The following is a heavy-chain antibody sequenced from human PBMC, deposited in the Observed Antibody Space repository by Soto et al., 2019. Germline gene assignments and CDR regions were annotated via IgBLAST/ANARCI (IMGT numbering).Heavy chain of an antibody. D-gene: IGHD3-3*01. CDR3: EKDLTIFGVVPST. V-gene: IGHV3-23*01. CDR1: GFTFSSYA. Sequence: PGGSLRLSSAASGFTFSSYAMSWVRQAPGKGLEWVSAISGSGGSTYYADSVKGRFTISRDNSKNTQYLQMNRLRAEDTAVYYCEKDLTIFGVVPSTWGQGTLVTVSS. J-gene: IGHJ4*02. CDR2: ISGSGGST.